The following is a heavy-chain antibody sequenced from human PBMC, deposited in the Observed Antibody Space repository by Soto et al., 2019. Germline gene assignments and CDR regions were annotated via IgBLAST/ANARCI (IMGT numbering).Heavy chain of an antibody. CDR3: ARHDYTQDVWYHTYDI. CDR1: DYTFAAYW. D-gene: IGHD3-3*01. J-gene: IGHJ3*02. CDR2: INPRDSDF. V-gene: IGHV5-51*01. Sequence: GESLKISCKGFDYTFAAYWIGWVRQMPWKGLEWMGVINPRDSDFKYSPPFEGQVTISADKSINTAFLQWRSLKASDTAMYYCARHDYTQDVWYHTYDIWGQGKMVTV.